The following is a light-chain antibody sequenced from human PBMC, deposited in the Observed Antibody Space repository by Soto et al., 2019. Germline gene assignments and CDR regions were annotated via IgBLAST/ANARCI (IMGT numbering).Light chain of an antibody. CDR3: QQYNGYPYT. Sequence: DIQMTQSPSTLSASVGDRVTIACRASQSISSWLAWYHQKPGKAPNLLIYDASSLESGVASRFSGSGSGTEFTLTISGLQPDDFATYYCQQYNGYPYTFCQGTKLEIK. CDR1: QSISSW. J-gene: IGKJ2*01. CDR2: DAS. V-gene: IGKV1-5*01.